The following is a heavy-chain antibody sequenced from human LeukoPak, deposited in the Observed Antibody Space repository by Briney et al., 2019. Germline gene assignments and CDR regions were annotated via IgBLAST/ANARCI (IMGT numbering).Heavy chain of an antibody. Sequence: PGGSLRLSCAASGFTFSSYGMHWVRQAPGKGLEWVAVISYDGSNKYYADSVKGRFTISRDNSKNTPYLQMNSLRAEDTAVYYCAKDGHYYGSRGPHYYGMDVWGQGTTVTVSS. CDR3: AKDGHYYGSRGPHYYGMDV. V-gene: IGHV3-30*18. CDR2: ISYDGSNK. J-gene: IGHJ6*02. D-gene: IGHD3-10*01. CDR1: GFTFSSYG.